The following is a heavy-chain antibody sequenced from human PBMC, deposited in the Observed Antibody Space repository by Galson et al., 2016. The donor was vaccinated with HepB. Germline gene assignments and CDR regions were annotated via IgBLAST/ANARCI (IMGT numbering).Heavy chain of an antibody. Sequence: SLRLSCVASGFTFSAYPMHWVRQAPGKGLVWISRIFTDGSGTLYADSVKGRFTISRDNAKNTLFLQMNSLRADDTAVYYCGRGSKYGFDMWGQGTMVTVSS. CDR3: GRGSKYGFDM. J-gene: IGHJ3*02. CDR1: GFTFSAYP. CDR2: IFTDGSGT. V-gene: IGHV3-74*01.